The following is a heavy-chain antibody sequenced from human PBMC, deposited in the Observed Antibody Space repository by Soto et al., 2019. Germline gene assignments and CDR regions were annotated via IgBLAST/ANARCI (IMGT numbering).Heavy chain of an antibody. J-gene: IGHJ4*02. V-gene: IGHV1-8*01. D-gene: IGHD3-10*01. CDR1: GYTFTNYN. CDR2: MNPNSGNT. CDR3: AGEDYYGSGSYAY. Sequence: QVQLVQSGAEVKKPGASVKVSCKASGYTFTNYNINWVRQATGQGLEWMGWMNPNSGNTGFAQKFQGRVTMTRSTSISTAYMELRSLRSEDTAVYYCAGEDYYGSGSYAYWGQGTLVTVSS.